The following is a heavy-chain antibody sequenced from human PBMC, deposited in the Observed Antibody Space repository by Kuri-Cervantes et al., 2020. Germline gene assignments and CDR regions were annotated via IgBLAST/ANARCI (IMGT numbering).Heavy chain of an antibody. D-gene: IGHD6-19*01. CDR1: GGSISSGDYY. CDR3: ARAEYSSGWYVVGGDY. Sequence: LRLSCTVSGGSISSGDYYWSWIRQPPGKGLEWIGYIYYSGSTYYNPSLKSRVTISVDTSKNQFSLKLSSVTAADTAVYYCARAEYSSGWYVVGGDYWGQGTLVTVSS. V-gene: IGHV4-30-4*01. CDR2: IYYSGST. J-gene: IGHJ4*02.